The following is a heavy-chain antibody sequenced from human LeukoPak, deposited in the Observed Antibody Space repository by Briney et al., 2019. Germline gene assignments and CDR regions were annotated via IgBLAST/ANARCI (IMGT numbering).Heavy chain of an antibody. CDR2: ISGSGGST. D-gene: IGHD5/OR15-5a*01. V-gene: IGHV3-23*01. Sequence: AGGSLRLSCGASGFTFSNYWMSWDRQAPGKGLEWVSAISGSGGSTYYADSVKGRFTISRDNSKNTLYLQMNSLRAEDTAVYYCAKGLYADFDYWGQGTLVTVSS. CDR3: AKGLYADFDY. J-gene: IGHJ4*02. CDR1: GFTFSNYW.